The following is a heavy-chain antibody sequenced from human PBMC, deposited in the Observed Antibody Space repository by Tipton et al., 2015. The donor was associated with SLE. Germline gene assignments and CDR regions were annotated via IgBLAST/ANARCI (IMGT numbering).Heavy chain of an antibody. CDR3: ARGQVLVYDFRSGNFGRQFDN. J-gene: IGHJ4*02. Sequence: GLVKPSQTLSVTCAIPGDSVSSNSAAWNWIRQSPSRGLEWLGRTYYRSKWYNDYAESVKSRITINPDTSRNQFSLELNSVTPEDTAVYYCARGQVLVYDFRSGNFGRQFDNWGQGILVTVSS. V-gene: IGHV6-1*01. D-gene: IGHD3-3*01. CDR1: GDSVSSNSAA. CDR2: TYYRSKWYN.